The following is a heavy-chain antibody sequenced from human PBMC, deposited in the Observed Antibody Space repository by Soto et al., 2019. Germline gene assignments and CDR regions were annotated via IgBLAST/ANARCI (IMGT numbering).Heavy chain of an antibody. CDR3: ARGQVVNFDNWFDP. J-gene: IGHJ5*02. D-gene: IGHD3-22*01. CDR2: INPYSGHT. CDR1: GYTFTSYG. V-gene: IGHV1-18*04. Sequence: QMQLVQSGAEVKKPGTSVKVSFKASGYTFTSYGICWVRQAPGLGLEWMGWINPYSGHTNYAQNFQDRATLTTDTSTNTAYMELKSLRSDDTAVYFCARGQVVNFDNWFDPWGQGSLVTASS.